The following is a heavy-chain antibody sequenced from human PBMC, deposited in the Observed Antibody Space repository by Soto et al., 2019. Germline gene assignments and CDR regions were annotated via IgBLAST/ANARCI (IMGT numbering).Heavy chain of an antibody. J-gene: IGHJ4*02. Sequence: GGSVKVSCKASGYSFTTSGITGVRQAPGQGLEWMGWISTYNGNTNYAQKLQDRVTLTTDTSTSTAYMELRSLRSDDTAVYYCARRLYGDYDYWGQGTLVTVSS. V-gene: IGHV1-18*01. CDR2: ISTYNGNT. CDR1: GYSFTTSG. D-gene: IGHD4-17*01. CDR3: ARRLYGDYDY.